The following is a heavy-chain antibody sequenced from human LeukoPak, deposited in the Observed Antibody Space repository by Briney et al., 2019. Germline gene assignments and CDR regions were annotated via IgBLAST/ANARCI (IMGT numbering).Heavy chain of an antibody. CDR2: ISGSGGST. CDR1: GFTFSSYA. D-gene: IGHD6-19*01. J-gene: IGHJ5*02. V-gene: IGHV3-23*01. CDR3: AKDRAVAGVIRWFDP. Sequence: GGSLRLSCAASGFTFSSYAMSWVRQAPGKGLEWVSAISGSGGSTYYADSVKGRFTISRDNSKNTLYLQMNSLRAEDTAVYYCAKDRAVAGVIRWFDPWGQGTLVTVSS.